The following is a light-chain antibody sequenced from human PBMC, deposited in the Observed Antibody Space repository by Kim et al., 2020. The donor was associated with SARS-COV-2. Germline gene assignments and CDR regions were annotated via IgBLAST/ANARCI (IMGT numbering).Light chain of an antibody. CDR1: GSDVGGNNY. CDR3: SSYTGSSARV. CDR2: YVI. Sequence: GQAIAISCTVTGSDVGGNNYVCWYQQHPGKAPKLIIYYVINRPSGVSTRFSGSKSGNTAALTISGLQPEDEAEYYCSSYTGSSARVFGGGTKLTVL. V-gene: IGLV2-14*03. J-gene: IGLJ3*02.